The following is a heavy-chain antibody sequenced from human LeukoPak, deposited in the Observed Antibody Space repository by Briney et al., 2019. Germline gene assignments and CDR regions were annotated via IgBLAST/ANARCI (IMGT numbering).Heavy chain of an antibody. CDR2: FDPEDGET. CDR3: ATAIVVVVASTAAFDI. D-gene: IGHD2-15*01. J-gene: IGHJ3*02. V-gene: IGHV1-24*01. Sequence: ASVKISCKVSGYTLTELSMHWVRQAPGKGLEWMGGFDPEDGETIYAQKFQGRVTMTEDTSTDTAYMELTSLRSEDTAVYYCATAIVVVVASTAAFDIWGQGTMVTVSS. CDR1: GYTLTELS.